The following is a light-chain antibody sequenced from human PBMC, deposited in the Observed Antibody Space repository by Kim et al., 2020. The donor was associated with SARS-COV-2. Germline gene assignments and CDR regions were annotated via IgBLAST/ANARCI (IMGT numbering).Light chain of an antibody. CDR3: QQYGDSPRWT. V-gene: IGKV3-20*01. Sequence: RGERATLSCRATESVSGNHLAWYQQKPDQAPRLLIYGVSRRATGIPDRFSGSGSATDFTLTISRLEPEDFAVYYCQQYGDSPRWTFGQGTKVDIK. J-gene: IGKJ1*01. CDR1: ESVSGNH. CDR2: GVS.